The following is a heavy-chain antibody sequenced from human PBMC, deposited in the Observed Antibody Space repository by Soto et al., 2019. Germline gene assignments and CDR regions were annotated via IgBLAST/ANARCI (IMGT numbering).Heavy chain of an antibody. Sequence: PSQTLSLTCVISGDSVSSNSAAWNWIRQSPSRGLEWLGRTYYRSKWYNDYAVSVKSRITINPDTSKNQFSLQLNSVTPEDTAVYYCARARTWIQPPSDAFDIWGQGTMVTVSS. CDR2: TYYRSKWYN. CDR1: GDSVSSNSAA. J-gene: IGHJ3*02. V-gene: IGHV6-1*01. CDR3: ARARTWIQPPSDAFDI. D-gene: IGHD5-18*01.